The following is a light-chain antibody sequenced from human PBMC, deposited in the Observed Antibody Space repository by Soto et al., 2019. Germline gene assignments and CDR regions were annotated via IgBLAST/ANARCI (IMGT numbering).Light chain of an antibody. V-gene: IGKV3-15*01. CDR3: QKYNQWPLT. CDR2: GAS. J-gene: IGKJ4*01. Sequence: ETVMTQSPATLSVSPGERATLSCRAGQSVNSYLAWYQQKPGQAPRLLIRGASARATGIPARFSGSGSGTEFTLTISSLQSEDFAVYYCQKYNQWPLTFGGGTKVEI. CDR1: QSVNSY.